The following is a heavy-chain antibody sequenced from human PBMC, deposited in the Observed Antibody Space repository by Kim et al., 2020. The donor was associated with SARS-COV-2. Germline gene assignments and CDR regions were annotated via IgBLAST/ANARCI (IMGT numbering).Heavy chain of an antibody. CDR2: IYASDSYT. V-gene: IGHV5-10-1*01. CDR1: GYSFTSYW. Sequence: GESLKISCKGYGYSFTSYWISWVRQMPVKGLEWMVRIYASDSYTNYSPSFQVHVTISADKSISTSYLQVSSLKASDTAMYYCASSTSGWTHGEVWGQVTLVTVSS. D-gene: IGHD6-19*01. J-gene: IGHJ4*02. CDR3: ASSTSGWTHGEV.